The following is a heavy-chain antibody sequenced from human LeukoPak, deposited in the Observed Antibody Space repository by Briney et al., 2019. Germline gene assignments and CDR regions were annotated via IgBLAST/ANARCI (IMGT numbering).Heavy chain of an antibody. CDR3: ARDQQTTYGDYEPAFDY. Sequence: GASVKVSCKASGYTFTSYYMHWVRQAPGQGLEWMGIINPSGGSTSYAQKFQGRVTMTRDASTSTVYMELSSLRSEDTAVYYCARDQQTTYGDYEPAFDYWGQGTLVTVSS. J-gene: IGHJ4*02. V-gene: IGHV1-46*01. D-gene: IGHD4-17*01. CDR2: INPSGGST. CDR1: GYTFTSYY.